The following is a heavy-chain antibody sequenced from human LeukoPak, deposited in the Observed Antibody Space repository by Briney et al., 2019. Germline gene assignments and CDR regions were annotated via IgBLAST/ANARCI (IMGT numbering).Heavy chain of an antibody. V-gene: IGHV1-2*02. CDR1: GYTFTGYY. D-gene: IGHD3-9*01. Sequence: ASVKVSCKASGYTFTGYYIHWVRQAPGQGLEWMGWINPNSGGTNYAQKFQGRVTMTRDTSISTAYMELSRLRSDDTAVYYCARSEVQTYYDILTGYYPPYDAFDIWGQGTMVTVSS. CDR3: ARSEVQTYYDILTGYYPPYDAFDI. CDR2: INPNSGGT. J-gene: IGHJ3*02.